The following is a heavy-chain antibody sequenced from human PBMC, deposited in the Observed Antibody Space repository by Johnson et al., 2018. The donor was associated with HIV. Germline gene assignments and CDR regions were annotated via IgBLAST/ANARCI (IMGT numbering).Heavy chain of an antibody. J-gene: IGHJ3*02. V-gene: IGHV3-30-3*01. CDR1: GFAFSSYA. CDR2: ISYDGSHK. CDR3: ATRDPTYRPGVALDI. D-gene: IGHD2-2*02. Sequence: QEKLVESGGGVVQPGRSLRLSCAASGFAFSSYAMHWVRQAPGKGLEWVAVISYDGSHKYYADSVKGRFTISRDNSKNTLYLQMNSLRAEDTAVYYCATRDPTYRPGVALDIWGPGTMVTVSS.